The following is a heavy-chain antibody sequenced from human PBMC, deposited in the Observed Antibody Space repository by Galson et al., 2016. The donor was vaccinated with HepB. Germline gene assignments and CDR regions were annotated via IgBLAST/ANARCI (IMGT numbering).Heavy chain of an antibody. CDR3: GRRRGGFPDY. J-gene: IGHJ4*02. Sequence: SETLSLTCTVSGDSISGSSYFWGWIRQPPGKGLERIGSIYYTGSTDYNPSLKSRVTISVDTSKNQFSLKLNSVTAADTAVYYCGRRRGGFPDYWGQGTLVTVSS. CDR1: GDSISGSSYF. V-gene: IGHV4-39*01. CDR2: IYYTGST. D-gene: IGHD2/OR15-2a*01.